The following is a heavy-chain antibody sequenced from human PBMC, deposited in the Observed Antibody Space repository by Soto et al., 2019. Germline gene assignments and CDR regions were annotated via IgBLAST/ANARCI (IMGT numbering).Heavy chain of an antibody. Sequence: SATLALTCTVSGGSISSYYWSWIRQPAGKGLEWIGRIYTSGSTNYNPSLKSRVTMSVDTSKNQFSLKLSSVTAADTAVYYCASRNYDLNYGMDVWGQGTTVTVSS. CDR3: ASRNYDLNYGMDV. CDR1: GGSISSYY. V-gene: IGHV4-4*07. J-gene: IGHJ6*02. CDR2: IYTSGST. D-gene: IGHD3-3*01.